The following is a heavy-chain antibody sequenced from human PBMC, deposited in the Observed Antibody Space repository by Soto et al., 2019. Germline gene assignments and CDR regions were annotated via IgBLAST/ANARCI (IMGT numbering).Heavy chain of an antibody. J-gene: IGHJ6*02. CDR3: ARDGSGRYGNGYYGMDV. D-gene: IGHD3-10*01. CDR1: GFTFSSYS. CDR2: ISSSSSYI. V-gene: IGHV3-21*01. Sequence: EVQLVESGGGLVKPGGSLRLSCAASGFTFSSYSMNWVRQAPGKGLEWVSSISSSSSYIYYADSVKGRFTISRDNAKYSLYLQMNSLRDEDTAVYYCARDGSGRYGNGYYGMDVWGQGTTVTVSS.